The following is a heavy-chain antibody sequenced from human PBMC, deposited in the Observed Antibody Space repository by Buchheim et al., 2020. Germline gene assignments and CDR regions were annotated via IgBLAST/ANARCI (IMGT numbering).Heavy chain of an antibody. CDR3: AKDWVVAATQGN. D-gene: IGHD2-15*01. CDR1: GFTFSSYG. J-gene: IGHJ4*02. Sequence: QVQLVESGGGVVQPGRSLRLSCAASGFTFSSYGMHWVRQAPGKGLEWVAVISYDGSNKYYADSVKGRFTISRDNSKNTLYLQMNSLRAEDTAVYYCAKDWVVAATQGNWGQGTL. CDR2: ISYDGSNK. V-gene: IGHV3-30*18.